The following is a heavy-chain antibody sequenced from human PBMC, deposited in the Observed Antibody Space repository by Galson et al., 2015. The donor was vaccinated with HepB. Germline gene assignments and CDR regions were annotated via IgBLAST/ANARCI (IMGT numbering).Heavy chain of an antibody. D-gene: IGHD6-13*01. J-gene: IGHJ4*02. CDR2: MNPNSGNT. CDR1: GYTITSYD. Sequence: SVKVSCKASGYTITSYDINWVRQATGQGLEWMGWMNPNSGNTGYAQKFQGRVTMTRNTSISTAYMELSSLRSEDTAVYYCARGERGIAAAGFDYWGQGTLVTVSS. V-gene: IGHV1-8*01. CDR3: ARGERGIAAAGFDY.